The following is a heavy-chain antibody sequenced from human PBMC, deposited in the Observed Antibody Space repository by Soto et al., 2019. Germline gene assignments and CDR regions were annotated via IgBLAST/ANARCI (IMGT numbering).Heavy chain of an antibody. V-gene: IGHV1-69*02. CDR1: GGTFNSYT. D-gene: IGHD3-16*02. CDR3: ASYRRQRLTALHI. Sequence: QVQLVQSGAEVKKPGSSVKVSCKASGGTFNSYTISWVRQAPGQGLEWMGRIIPILGIANYAQKFQGRVTIKADKTSSTSYMGLRSPRSEVTAVYYAASYRRQRLTALHIWGQRTMVTVAP. J-gene: IGHJ3*02. CDR2: IIPILGIA.